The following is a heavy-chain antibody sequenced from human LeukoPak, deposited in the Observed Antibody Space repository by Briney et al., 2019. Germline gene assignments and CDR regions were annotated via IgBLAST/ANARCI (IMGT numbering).Heavy chain of an antibody. CDR2: IRGNGART. J-gene: IGHJ6*02. Sequence: PGGSLRVSCAASGFTFSNYAMSWVRQAPGKGLGWVSSIRGNGARTDYADSVKGRFTISRDNSKNTLYLQMNSLRAEDTAVYYCAKHQQIYGDSLMDVWGQGTTVTVSS. V-gene: IGHV3-23*01. D-gene: IGHD4-17*01. CDR3: AKHQQIYGDSLMDV. CDR1: GFTFSNYA.